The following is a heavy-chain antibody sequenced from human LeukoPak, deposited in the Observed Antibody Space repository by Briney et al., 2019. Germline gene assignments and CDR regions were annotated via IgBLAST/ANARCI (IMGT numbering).Heavy chain of an antibody. CDR1: GFTFSSYA. J-gene: IGHJ4*02. Sequence: GGSLRLSCAASGFTFSSYAMSWVRQAPGKGLEWVSAISGNGVTTYYADSVQGRFTISRDNSKNILYLQMNSLRAEDTAVYYCAKGSLKFDYWGQGTLVTVSS. CDR3: AKGSLKFDY. CDR2: ISGNGVTT. V-gene: IGHV3-23*01.